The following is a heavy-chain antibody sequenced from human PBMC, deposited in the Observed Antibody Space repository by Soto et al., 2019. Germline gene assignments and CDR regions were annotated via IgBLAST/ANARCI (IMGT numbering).Heavy chain of an antibody. CDR3: ATEGGTAGGPDY. V-gene: IGHV4-30-4*01. J-gene: IGHJ4*02. CDR1: GGSISSVDYY. CDR2: IYYSGST. D-gene: IGHD6-13*01. Sequence: SETLSLTCTVSGGSISSVDYYWSWIRQPPGKGLEWIGYIYYSGSTYYNPSLKSRVTISVDTSKNQFSLKLSSVTAADTAVYYCATEGGTAGGPDYWGQGNLVTVSS.